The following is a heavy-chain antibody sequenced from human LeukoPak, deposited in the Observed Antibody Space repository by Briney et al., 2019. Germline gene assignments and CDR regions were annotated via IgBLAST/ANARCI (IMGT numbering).Heavy chain of an antibody. J-gene: IGHJ6*03. CDR2: INPSGGST. V-gene: IGHV1-46*01. CDR1: GYTFTSYY. Sequence: ASVKVSCKASGYTFTSYYMHWVRQAPGQGLEWMGIINPSGGSTSYAQKFQGRVTMTRDTSTSTVYMELSSLRSEDTAVYYCARCLRDGYNYDYYYYMDVWGKGTTVTVSS. CDR3: ARCLRDGYNYDYYYYMDV. D-gene: IGHD5-24*01.